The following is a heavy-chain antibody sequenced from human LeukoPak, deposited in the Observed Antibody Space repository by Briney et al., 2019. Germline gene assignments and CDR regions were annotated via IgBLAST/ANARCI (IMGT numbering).Heavy chain of an antibody. CDR1: GGSISSSSYY. J-gene: IGHJ5*02. D-gene: IGHD1-1*01. Sequence: KTSETLSLTCTVSGGSISSSSYYWGWIRQPPGKGLEWIGSIYYSGSTNYNPSLKSRVTISVDTSKNQFSLQLNSVTAADTAVYYCARGDGNTVYYNSIDPWGQGTLVTVSS. CDR3: ARGDGNTVYYNSIDP. V-gene: IGHV4-39*07. CDR2: IYYSGST.